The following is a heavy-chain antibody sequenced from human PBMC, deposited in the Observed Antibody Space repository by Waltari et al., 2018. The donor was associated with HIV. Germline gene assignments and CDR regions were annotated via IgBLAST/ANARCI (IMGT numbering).Heavy chain of an antibody. D-gene: IGHD3-22*01. CDR3: AREGPGYDSSGYNTGTGYYFDY. J-gene: IGHJ4*02. CDR1: GFTFSSYA. CDR2: ISYDGSNK. Sequence: QVQLVESGGGVVQPGRSLRLSCAASGFTFSSYAMHWVRQAPGKGLEWVAVISYDGSNKYYADSVKGRFTISRDNSKNTLYLQMNSLRAEDTAVYYCAREGPGYDSSGYNTGTGYYFDYWGQGTLVTVSS. V-gene: IGHV3-30*04.